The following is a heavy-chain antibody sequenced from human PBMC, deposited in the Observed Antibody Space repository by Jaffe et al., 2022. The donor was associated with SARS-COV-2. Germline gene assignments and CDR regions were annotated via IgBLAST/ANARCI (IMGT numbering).Heavy chain of an antibody. D-gene: IGHD4-17*01. J-gene: IGHJ4*02. Sequence: QVQLVQSGAEVKKPGASVKISCKASGYTFTNYAIHWVRQAPGQRLEWMGWINAGNGNTKNSQKFQGRVSITRDTSANTAYMELSSLRSEDTAVYYCARGGTVTSYYFDYWGQGTLVTVSS. CDR3: ARGGTVTSYYFDY. CDR2: INAGNGNT. CDR1: GYTFTNYA. V-gene: IGHV1-3*01.